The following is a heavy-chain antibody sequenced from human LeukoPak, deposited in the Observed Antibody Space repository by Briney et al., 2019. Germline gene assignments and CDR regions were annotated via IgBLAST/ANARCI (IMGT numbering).Heavy chain of an antibody. CDR2: LSSSGSTI. V-gene: IGHV3-48*03. J-gene: IGHJ6*04. D-gene: IGHD3-10*02. CDR3: AELGITMIGGV. CDR1: GFTFSSYE. Sequence: GGSLRLSCAASGFTFSSYEMNWVRQAPGKGLEWVSYLSSSGSTIYYADSVKGRFTISRDNAKNSLYLQMNSLRAEDTAVYYCAELGITMIGGVWGKGTTVTISS.